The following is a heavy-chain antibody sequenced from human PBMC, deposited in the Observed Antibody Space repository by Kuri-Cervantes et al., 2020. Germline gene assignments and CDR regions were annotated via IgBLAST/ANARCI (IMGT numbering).Heavy chain of an antibody. CDR3: AKGGVDSSSWYFLNWFDP. CDR2: IIPIFGTA. V-gene: IGHV1-69*05. J-gene: IGHJ5*02. CDR1: GGTFSSYA. Sequence: SVKVSCKASGGTFSSYAISWVRQAPGQGLEWMGGIIPIFGTANYAQKFQGRVTITTDESTSTAYMELSSLRAEDTALYYCAKGGVDSSSWYFLNWFDPWGQGTLVTVSS. D-gene: IGHD6-13*01.